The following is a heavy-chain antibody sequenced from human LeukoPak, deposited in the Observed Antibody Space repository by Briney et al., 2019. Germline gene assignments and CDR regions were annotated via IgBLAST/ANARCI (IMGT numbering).Heavy chain of an antibody. D-gene: IGHD2-8*02. CDR3: AREVWMSTGHLNWFDP. Sequence: ASVKVSCKASGYTFTSYDINWVRQATGQGLEWMGWMNPNSGNTGYAQKFQGRVTMTRNTSISTAYMELSSLRSEDTAVYYCAREVWMSTGHLNWFDPWGQGTLVTVSS. V-gene: IGHV1-8*01. CDR1: GYTFTSYD. CDR2: MNPNSGNT. J-gene: IGHJ5*02.